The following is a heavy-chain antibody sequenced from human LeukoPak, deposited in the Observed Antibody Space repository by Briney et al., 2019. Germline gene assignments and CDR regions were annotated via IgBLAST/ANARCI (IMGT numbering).Heavy chain of an antibody. Sequence: TSETLSLTCTVFGGSISSYYWSWIRQPPGKGLEWIGYVYYSGSTNYNPSLKSRVTISVDTSKKQFSLKLSSVTAADTAVYYCARRCSSATCYTDAFDIWGQGTMVTVSS. D-gene: IGHD2-2*02. V-gene: IGHV4-59*08. CDR1: GGSISSYY. CDR2: VYYSGST. J-gene: IGHJ3*02. CDR3: ARRCSSATCYTDAFDI.